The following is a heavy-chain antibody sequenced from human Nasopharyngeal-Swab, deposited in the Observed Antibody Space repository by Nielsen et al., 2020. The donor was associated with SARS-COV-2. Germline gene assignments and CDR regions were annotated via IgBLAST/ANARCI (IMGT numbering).Heavy chain of an antibody. CDR3: ARDQAARLSHAGY. V-gene: IGHV1-2*02. CDR2: INPNSGGT. J-gene: IGHJ4*02. CDR1: GYTFTGYY. Sequence: ASVQVSCKASGYTFTGYYMHWVRQAPGQGLEWMGWINPNSGGTHYAQKFQGRVTMTRDTSISTAYMELSSLRSEDTAVYYCARDQAARLSHAGYWGQGTLVTVSS. D-gene: IGHD6-6*01.